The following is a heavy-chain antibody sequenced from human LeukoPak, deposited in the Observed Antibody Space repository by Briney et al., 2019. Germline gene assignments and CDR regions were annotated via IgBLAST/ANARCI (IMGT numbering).Heavy chain of an antibody. D-gene: IGHD3-22*01. J-gene: IGHJ3*02. V-gene: IGHV1-46*01. CDR2: INPSGGST. Sequence: ASVKVSCKASGYTFTRYDIHWVRQAPGQGLEWMGIINPSGGSTSYAQKFQGRVTMTRDTSTSTVYMELSSLRSEDTAAYYCARDLHHRGYYDTSGPYGIWGQGTLVTVSS. CDR1: GYTFTRYD. CDR3: ARDLHHRGYYDTSGPYGI.